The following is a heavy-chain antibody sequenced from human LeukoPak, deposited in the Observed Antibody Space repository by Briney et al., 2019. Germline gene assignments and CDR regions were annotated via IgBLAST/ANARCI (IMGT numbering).Heavy chain of an antibody. J-gene: IGHJ4*02. CDR3: ARAPRRDGPFDY. Sequence: GGSLRLSCAASGFTFSSYGMHWVRQAPGKGLEWVAVIWYDGSNKYYADSVKGRFTISRDNAKNALYLQMNSLRAEDTAVYYCARAPRRDGPFDYWGQGTLVTVSS. D-gene: IGHD5-24*01. V-gene: IGHV3-33*01. CDR1: GFTFSSYG. CDR2: IWYDGSNK.